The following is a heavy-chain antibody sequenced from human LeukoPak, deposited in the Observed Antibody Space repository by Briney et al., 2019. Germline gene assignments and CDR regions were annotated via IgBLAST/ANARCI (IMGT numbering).Heavy chain of an antibody. Sequence: ASVKVSSKASGYTFTSYYMHWVRQAPGQGLEWMGIINPSGGSTSYAQKFQGRVTMTRDTSTSTVYMELSSLRSEDTAVYYCARDNSYDYVWGSYRYPDYWGQGTLVTVSS. J-gene: IGHJ4*02. CDR1: GYTFTSYY. CDR2: INPSGGST. D-gene: IGHD3-16*02. V-gene: IGHV1-46*01. CDR3: ARDNSYDYVWGSYRYPDY.